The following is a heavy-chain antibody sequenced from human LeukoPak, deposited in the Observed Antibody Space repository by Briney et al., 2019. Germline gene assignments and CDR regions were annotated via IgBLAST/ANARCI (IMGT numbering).Heavy chain of an antibody. CDR1: GFTFSSYS. J-gene: IGHJ3*02. CDR3: ARGASVVPGIDNAFDI. Sequence: GGSLRLSCAASGFTFSSYSMNWVRQAPGKGLKWVSSISPSSSYINYADSVKGRFTISRNNAKKSLYLQMNSLRADDTALYYCARGASVVPGIDNAFDIWGQGTMVTVSS. CDR2: ISPSSSYI. D-gene: IGHD6-19*01. V-gene: IGHV3-21*01.